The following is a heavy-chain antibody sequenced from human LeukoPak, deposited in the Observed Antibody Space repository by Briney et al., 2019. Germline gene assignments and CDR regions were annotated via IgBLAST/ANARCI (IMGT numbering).Heavy chain of an antibody. CDR2: INPNSGGT. CDR1: GYTFTGYY. J-gene: IGHJ4*02. V-gene: IGHV1-2*02. D-gene: IGHD4-17*01. CDR3: ARAAYGDYVFDY. Sequence: GASVKVSCKASGYTFTGYYMHWVRQAPGQGLEWMGWINPNSGGTSYAQKFRGRVTMTRDTSTSTAFMELSSLRSDDTAVYYCARAAYGDYVFDYWGQGTLVTVSS.